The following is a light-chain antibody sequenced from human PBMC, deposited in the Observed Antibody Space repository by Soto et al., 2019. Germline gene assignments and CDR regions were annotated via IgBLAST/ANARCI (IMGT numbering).Light chain of an antibody. V-gene: IGLV2-14*01. Sequence: QSVLTQPASVSGSPGQSITISCTGTSSDVGSYNYVSWYQQHPVKAPKLMIYDVTNRPSGVSDRFSGSKSGNTASLTISGLQAEYEANYYCSSSTSSSTPYVFGTGTKVTVL. CDR3: SSSTSSSTPYV. J-gene: IGLJ1*01. CDR2: DVT. CDR1: SSDVGSYNY.